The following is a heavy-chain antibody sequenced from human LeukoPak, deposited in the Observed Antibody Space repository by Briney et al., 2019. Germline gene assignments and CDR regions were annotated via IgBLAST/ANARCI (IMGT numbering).Heavy chain of an antibody. D-gene: IGHD2-2*02. Sequence: SETLSLTCAVYGGSFSGYYWSWIRQPPGKGLEWIGEINHSGSTNYNPSLKSRVTISVDTYKNQFSLKLSSVTAADTAVYYCASLLGYCSSTSCYTYDYWGQGTLVTVSS. CDR1: GGSFSGYY. J-gene: IGHJ4*02. CDR2: INHSGST. CDR3: ASLLGYCSSTSCYTYDY. V-gene: IGHV4-34*01.